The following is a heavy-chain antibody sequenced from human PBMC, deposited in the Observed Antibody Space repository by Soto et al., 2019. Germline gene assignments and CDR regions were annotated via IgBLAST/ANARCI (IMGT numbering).Heavy chain of an antibody. CDR3: ARSRSGAVPDSFGY. J-gene: IGHJ1*01. Sequence: QVQLVESGGRVVQPGGSLRLSCAASGFMFSRYAIHWVRQAPGKGLEWVAVISKDGSVNYYADSVRGRFSISRDKSKNTVYLEMNCMRDDDTAVFLCARSRSGAVPDSFGYWGQGTLVTVSS. V-gene: IGHV3-30-3*01. D-gene: IGHD3-3*01. CDR2: ISKDGSVN. CDR1: GFMFSRYA.